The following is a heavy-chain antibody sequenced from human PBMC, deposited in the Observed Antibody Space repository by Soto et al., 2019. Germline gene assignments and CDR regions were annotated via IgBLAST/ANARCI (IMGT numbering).Heavy chain of an antibody. CDR3: AKGSTVVVAATGIDY. CDR2: ISYDGSNK. V-gene: IGHV3-30*18. D-gene: IGHD2-15*01. CDR1: GFTFSSYG. J-gene: IGHJ4*02. Sequence: QVQLVESGGGVVQPGRSLRLSCAASGFTFSSYGMHWVRQAPGKGLEWVAVISYDGSNKYYADSVKGRFTISRDNSKNTLYLQMHSLRAEDTAVYYCAKGSTVVVAATGIDYWGQGPLVTVSS.